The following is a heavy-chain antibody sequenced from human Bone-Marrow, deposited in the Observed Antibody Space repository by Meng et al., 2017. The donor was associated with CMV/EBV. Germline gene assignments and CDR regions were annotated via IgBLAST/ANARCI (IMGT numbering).Heavy chain of an antibody. D-gene: IGHD6-13*01. Sequence: ASVKVSCKASGYIFISYEIHWVRQAPGQGLEWMGWMNPNSGNTGYAQKFQGRVTMTRNTSISTAYMELSSLRSEDTAVYYCARGEYSSSWYVGYYYYGMDVWGQGTTVTVSS. CDR2: MNPNSGNT. V-gene: IGHV1-8*02. CDR1: GYIFISYE. J-gene: IGHJ6*02. CDR3: ARGEYSSSWYVGYYYYGMDV.